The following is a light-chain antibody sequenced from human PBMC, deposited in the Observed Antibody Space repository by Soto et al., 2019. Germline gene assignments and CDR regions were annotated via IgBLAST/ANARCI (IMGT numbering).Light chain of an antibody. V-gene: IGKV3-20*01. J-gene: IGKJ2*01. CDR1: QSVTSRY. Sequence: ENVLTQSPGNLSLSPGERATLSCRATQSVTSRYFAWYQQKPGQAPRLLIYGVSSSATDIPDRFSGRGSGTDFTLTISRLEPEDFVVYYCQQYSTLPHTFGQGTKLEVK. CDR2: GVS. CDR3: QQYSTLPHT.